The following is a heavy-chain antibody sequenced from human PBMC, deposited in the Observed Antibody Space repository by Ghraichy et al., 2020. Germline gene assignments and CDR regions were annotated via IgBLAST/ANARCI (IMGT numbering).Heavy chain of an antibody. V-gene: IGHV4-34*01. Sequence: SETLSLTCGVLNGSLTAYYWSWIRQPPGKGLDWIGEINHSGGTNYNPSFTSRVTISVDTSKNQFSLRLTSATAADAAVYYCARGQSWVTTRFDTWGQGIQVTVSS. J-gene: IGHJ5*02. D-gene: IGHD4-17*01. CDR3: ARGQSWVTTRFDT. CDR2: INHSGGT. CDR1: NGSLTAYY.